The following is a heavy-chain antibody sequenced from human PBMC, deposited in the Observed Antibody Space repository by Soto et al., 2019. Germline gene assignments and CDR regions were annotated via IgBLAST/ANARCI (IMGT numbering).Heavy chain of an antibody. V-gene: IGHV4-31*03. CDR3: ATTRYSYGFYFDY. CDR2: IYYSGST. J-gene: IGHJ4*02. D-gene: IGHD5-18*01. CDR1: GGSISSGGYY. Sequence: PSETLSLTCTVSGGSISSGGYYWSWIRQHPGKGLEWIGYIYYSGSTYYNPSLKSRVTISVDTSKNQFSLKLSSVTAADTAVYYCATTRYSYGFYFDYWAQGTLVTVS.